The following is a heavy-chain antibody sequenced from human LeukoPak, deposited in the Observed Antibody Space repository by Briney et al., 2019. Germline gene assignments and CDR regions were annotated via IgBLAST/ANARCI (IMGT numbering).Heavy chain of an antibody. CDR2: INHSGST. CDR1: GGSFSGYY. V-gene: IGHV4-34*01. CDR3: ARGIAVAGTLYYFDY. D-gene: IGHD6-19*01. J-gene: IGHJ4*02. Sequence: SETLSLTCAVSGGSFSGYYWSWIRQPPGKGLEWIGEINHSGSTNYNPSLTSRVTIPVDTSKSQFSLKLSSVTAADTAVYYCARGIAVAGTLYYFDYWGQGTLVTVSS.